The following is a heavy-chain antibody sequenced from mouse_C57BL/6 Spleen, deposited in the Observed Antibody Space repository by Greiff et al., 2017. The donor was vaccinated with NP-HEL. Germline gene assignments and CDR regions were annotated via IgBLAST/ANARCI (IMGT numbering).Heavy chain of an antibody. CDR1: GFTFSDYG. CDR2: ISSGSSTI. CDR3: ARDWDVLFDY. V-gene: IGHV5-17*01. D-gene: IGHD4-1*01. J-gene: IGHJ2*01. Sequence: EVMLVESGGGLVKPGGSLKLSCAASGFTFSDYGMHWVRQAPEKGLEWVAYISSGSSTIYYADTVKGRFTISSDNAKNTLFLQMTSQRSEDTAMYYCARDWDVLFDYWGQGTTLTVSS.